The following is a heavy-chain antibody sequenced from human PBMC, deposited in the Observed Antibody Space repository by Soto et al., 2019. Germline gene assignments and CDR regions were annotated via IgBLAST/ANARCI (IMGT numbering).Heavy chain of an antibody. CDR1: GFTFSDYY. CDR2: ISSSGSTI. CDR3: ARLSYDFWSAAYYSSMDV. D-gene: IGHD3-3*01. V-gene: IGHV3-11*01. J-gene: IGHJ6*03. Sequence: QVQLVESGGGLVKPGGSLRLSCAASGFTFSDYYMSWIRQAPGKGLEWLSYISSSGSTIYYADSVKGRFTISRDNAKNSRYCKMTGLRAEDTALYYWARLSYDFWSAAYYSSMDVWGKGTTVTVSS.